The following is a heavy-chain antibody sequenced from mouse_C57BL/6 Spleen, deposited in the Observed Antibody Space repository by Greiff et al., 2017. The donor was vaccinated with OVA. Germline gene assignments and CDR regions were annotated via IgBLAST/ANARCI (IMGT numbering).Heavy chain of an antibody. CDR1: GYTFTSYW. D-gene: IGHD1-1*01. V-gene: IGHV1-59*01. CDR3: ARYGGSRNWDWFAY. J-gene: IGHJ3*01. CDR2: IDPSDSYT. Sequence: QVQLKQPGAELVRPGTSVKLSCKASGYTFTSYWMHWVKQRPGQGLEWIGVIDPSDSYTNYNQKFKGKATLTVDTSSSTAYMQLSSLTSEDSAVYYCARYGGSRNWDWFAYWGQGTLVTVSA.